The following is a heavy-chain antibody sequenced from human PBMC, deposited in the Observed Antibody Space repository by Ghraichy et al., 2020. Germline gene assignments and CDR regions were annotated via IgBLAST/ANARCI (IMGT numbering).Heavy chain of an antibody. Sequence: LSLTCAASGFTVSSNYMSWVRQAPGKGLEWVSVIYSGGSTYYADSVKGRFTISRHNSKNTLYLQMNSLRAEDTAVYYCARGFGGFDYWGQGTLVTVSS. V-gene: IGHV3-53*04. CDR2: IYSGGST. CDR3: ARGFGGFDY. D-gene: IGHD3-3*01. J-gene: IGHJ4*02. CDR1: GFTVSSNY.